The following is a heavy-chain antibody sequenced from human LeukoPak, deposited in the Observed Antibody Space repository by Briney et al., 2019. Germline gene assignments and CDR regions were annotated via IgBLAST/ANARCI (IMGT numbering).Heavy chain of an antibody. D-gene: IGHD6-13*01. V-gene: IGHV6-1*01. J-gene: IGHJ6*03. Sequence: SQTLSLTCAISGDSVSSNSAAWNWIRQSPSRGLEWLGRTYYRSEWYNDYTISVKSRIIISPDTSKNQFSLQLNSVTPEDTAVYYCARGTWYRRYENYYYYMDVWGKGTTVTISS. CDR2: TYYRSEWYN. CDR1: GDSVSSNSAA. CDR3: ARGTWYRRYENYYYYMDV.